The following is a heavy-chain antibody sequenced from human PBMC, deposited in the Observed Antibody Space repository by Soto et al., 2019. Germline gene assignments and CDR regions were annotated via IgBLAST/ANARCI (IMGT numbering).Heavy chain of an antibody. CDR3: TTVASTHFDS. CDR2: LFYAGPA. CDR1: GGSISSPSYN. D-gene: IGHD4-17*01. V-gene: IGHV4-39*01. Sequence: QLQESGPGLLKPSETLSLTCTVSGGSISSPSYNWGWVRQAPGKGPEWLGPLFYAGPAHYNPSLNSRLAISVETSKSPVSLSLTSVTAADTAVYYCTTVASTHFDSWGQGAQVTVSS. J-gene: IGHJ4*02.